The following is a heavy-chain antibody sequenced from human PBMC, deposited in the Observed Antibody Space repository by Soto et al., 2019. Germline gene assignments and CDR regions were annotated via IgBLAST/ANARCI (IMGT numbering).Heavy chain of an antibody. D-gene: IGHD3-10*01. CDR2: IYYSGST. V-gene: IGHV4-31*03. CDR3: AASMVRGFDP. CDR1: GGSISSGGYY. J-gene: IGHJ5*02. Sequence: SETLSLTCTVSGGSISSGGYYWSWIRQHPGKGLEWIGYIYYSGSTYYNPSLKSRVTISVDTSRNQFSLKLSSVTAADTAVYYCAASMVRGFDPWGQGTLVTVSS.